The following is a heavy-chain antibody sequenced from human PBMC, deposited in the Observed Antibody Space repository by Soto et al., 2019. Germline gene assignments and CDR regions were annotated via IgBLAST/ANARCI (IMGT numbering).Heavy chain of an antibody. CDR2: IYYSGST. J-gene: IGHJ6*02. V-gene: IGHV4-31*03. CDR3: ARDHRAYGDYEYYYYGMDV. CDR1: GGSISSGGYY. D-gene: IGHD4-17*01. Sequence: TLSLTCTVSGGSISSGGYYWSWIRQHPGKGLEWIGYIYYSGSTYYNPSLKSRVTISVDTSKNQFSLKLSSVTAADTAVYYCARDHRAYGDYEYYYYGMDVWGQRTTVTVSS.